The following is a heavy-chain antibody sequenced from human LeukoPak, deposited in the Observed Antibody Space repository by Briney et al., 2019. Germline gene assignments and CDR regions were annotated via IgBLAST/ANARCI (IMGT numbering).Heavy chain of an antibody. Sequence: GRSLRLSCAASGFTFSSYAMHWVRQAPGKGLEWVSAISISGSKTYYADSVKGRFTISRDNSKNTLYLQMNSLRAEDTAVYYCANEIRPNDYWGQGTQATVSS. CDR2: ISISGSKT. V-gene: IGHV3-23*01. D-gene: IGHD4-17*01. J-gene: IGHJ4*02. CDR3: ANEIRPNDY. CDR1: GFTFSSYA.